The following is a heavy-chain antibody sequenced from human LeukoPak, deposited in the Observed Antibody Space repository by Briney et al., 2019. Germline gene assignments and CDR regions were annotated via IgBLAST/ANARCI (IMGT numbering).Heavy chain of an antibody. V-gene: IGHV3-49*03. CDR2: IRSRAYGGTT. CDR1: GFTFGDYA. CDR3: TRDGDIGGYYDSSGYLLY. Sequence: GRSLRLSCTASGFTFGDYAMSWFRQAPGKRLEWVGFIRSRAYGGTTEYAASVKGRFTISRDDSKSVAYLQMNSLKTEDTAVYYCTRDGDIGGYYDSSGYLLYWGQGTLVTVSS. D-gene: IGHD3-22*01. J-gene: IGHJ4*02.